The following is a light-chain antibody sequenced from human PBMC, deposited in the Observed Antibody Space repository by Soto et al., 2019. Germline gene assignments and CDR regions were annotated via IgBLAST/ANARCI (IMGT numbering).Light chain of an antibody. CDR3: QQYSSSLYT. CDR2: GAS. CDR1: QSVSNNY. J-gene: IGKJ2*01. V-gene: IGKV3-20*01. Sequence: EIVLTQSPGTLSLSPGERVTLSCRASQSVSNNYLAWYQHKPSQAPRLIIYGASARATGIPDRFSGSGSGTDFTLTISRLEPEDFAVYYCQQYSSSLYTFGQGTKLEIK.